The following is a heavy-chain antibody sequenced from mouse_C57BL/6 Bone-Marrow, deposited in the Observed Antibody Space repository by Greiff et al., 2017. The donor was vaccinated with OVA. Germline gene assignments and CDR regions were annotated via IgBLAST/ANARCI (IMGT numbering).Heavy chain of an antibody. D-gene: IGHD2-2*01. CDR2: INPYNGDT. Sequence: VQLKQSGPELVKPGASVKISCNASGYSFTGYFMNWVKQSHGKSLEWIGRINPYNGDTFYNQKFKGKATLTVDKSSSTAHMELLSLTSEDFAVYYCARGGWLRGGYYYAMDYWGQGTSVTVSP. CDR3: ARGGWLRGGYYYAMDY. J-gene: IGHJ4*01. CDR1: GYSFTGYF. V-gene: IGHV1-37*01.